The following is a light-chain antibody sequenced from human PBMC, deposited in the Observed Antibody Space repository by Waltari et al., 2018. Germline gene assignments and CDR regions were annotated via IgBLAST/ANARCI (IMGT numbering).Light chain of an antibody. CDR3: MQALQTPTS. V-gene: IGKV2-28*01. CDR1: QSLIHSNGLPY. CDR2: LGS. Sequence: DIVMTQSPLSLPVTPGEPASISCTSSQSLIHSNGLPYLDWYLQKPGQSPQLLIYLGSNRAPGVPDRFSGRGSGTDFTLKISRVEAEDVGVYYCMQALQTPTSFGGGTKVEMK. J-gene: IGKJ4*01.